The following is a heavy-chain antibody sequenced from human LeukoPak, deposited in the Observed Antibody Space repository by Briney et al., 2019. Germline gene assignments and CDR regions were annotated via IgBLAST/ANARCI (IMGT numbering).Heavy chain of an antibody. V-gene: IGHV4-34*01. Sequence: PSETLSLTCAVYGGSFSGYYWSWIRQPPGKGLEWIGEINHSGSTNYNPSLKSRVTISVDTSKNQFSLKLSSVTAADTAVYYCARQSTKYNSGWLFDYWGQGILVTVSP. D-gene: IGHD6-19*01. CDR3: ARQSTKYNSGWLFDY. CDR1: GGSFSGYY. CDR2: INHSGST. J-gene: IGHJ4*02.